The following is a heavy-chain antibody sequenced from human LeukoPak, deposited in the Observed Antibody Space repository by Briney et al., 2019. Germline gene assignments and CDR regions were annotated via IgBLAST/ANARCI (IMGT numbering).Heavy chain of an antibody. CDR3: AREQQGRRAAFDY. Sequence: GGSLRLSCAASGFTFSSYAMHWVRQAPGKGLEWVAFIWYDGDEIYYADSVKGRFTIPRDNSRSTLYLQMNSLRTEDTAVYYCAREQQGRRAAFDYWGQGTPVTVSS. CDR2: IWYDGDEI. V-gene: IGHV3-30*04. D-gene: IGHD1-1*01. J-gene: IGHJ4*02. CDR1: GFTFSSYA.